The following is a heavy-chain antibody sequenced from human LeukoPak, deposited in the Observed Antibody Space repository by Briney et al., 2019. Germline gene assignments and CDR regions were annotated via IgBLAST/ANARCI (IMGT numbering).Heavy chain of an antibody. D-gene: IGHD2-15*01. CDR3: ARHPFATPFDY. J-gene: IGHJ4*02. CDR1: GGSISNYY. Sequence: ASETLSLTCNVSGGSISNYYWSWIRQPSGKGLEWIGYMYHTGHTMYNSSLKSRVTMSLDTSNNHFSLRLSSVTAADTAVYYCARHPFATPFDYWGPGTVVTVSS. CDR2: MYHTGHT. V-gene: IGHV4-59*08.